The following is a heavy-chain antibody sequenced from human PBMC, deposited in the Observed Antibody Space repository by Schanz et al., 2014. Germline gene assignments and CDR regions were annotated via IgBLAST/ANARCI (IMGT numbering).Heavy chain of an antibody. CDR2: ISAYNGNT. Sequence: QVQLVQSGAEVKKPGASVKVSCKASGYTFTSYGISWVRQAPGQGLEWMGWISAYNGNTKYPQKLQGRVTMTTDTSTSTAYIELRSLRSDDTAVYYCARSALRDVWSGYYTRFDYWGQGTLVTVSS. V-gene: IGHV1-18*01. D-gene: IGHD3-3*01. CDR1: GYTFTSYG. CDR3: ARSALRDVWSGYYTRFDY. J-gene: IGHJ4*02.